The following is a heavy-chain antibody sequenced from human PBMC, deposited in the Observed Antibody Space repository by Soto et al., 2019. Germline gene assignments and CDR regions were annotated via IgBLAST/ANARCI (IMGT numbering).Heavy chain of an antibody. Sequence: HPGGSLRLSCAASGFTFSSYGMHWVRQAPGKGLEWVAVISYDGSNKYYADSVKGRFTISRDNSKNTLYLQMNSLRAEDTAVYYCAKGGRGEYSSSSAWGQGTLVTVSS. V-gene: IGHV3-30*18. D-gene: IGHD6-6*01. CDR1: GFTFSSYG. CDR3: AKGGRGEYSSSSA. J-gene: IGHJ5*02. CDR2: ISYDGSNK.